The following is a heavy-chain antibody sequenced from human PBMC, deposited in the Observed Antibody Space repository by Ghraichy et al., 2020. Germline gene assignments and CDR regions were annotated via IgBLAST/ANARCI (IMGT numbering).Heavy chain of an antibody. Sequence: ASVKVSCKASGYTFDSYDINWVRQATGQGLEWMGWMNPNSANTGYAQKFRARVTMTRNTSISTAYMELNSLRSEDTAVYYCARGHYDGNKYYFDYWGQGTPVTVSS. J-gene: IGHJ4*02. V-gene: IGHV1-8*01. CDR1: GYTFDSYD. CDR2: MNPNSANT. D-gene: IGHD5-24*01. CDR3: ARGHYDGNKYYFDY.